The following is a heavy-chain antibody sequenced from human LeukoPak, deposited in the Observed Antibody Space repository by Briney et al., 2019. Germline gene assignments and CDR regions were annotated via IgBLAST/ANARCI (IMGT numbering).Heavy chain of an antibody. CDR2: ISSSGSTI. D-gene: IGHD1-20*01. CDR1: GFTFIDYY. CDR3: ARDAITGVVGYNWFDP. J-gene: IGHJ5*02. V-gene: IGHV3-11*01. Sequence: SGGSLRLSCAASGFTFIDYYMSWIRRAPGKGLEWVSYISSSGSTIYYADSVKGRFTISRDNAKNSMYLQMNSLRADDTAVYYCARDAITGVVGYNWFDPWGQGTLVTVSS.